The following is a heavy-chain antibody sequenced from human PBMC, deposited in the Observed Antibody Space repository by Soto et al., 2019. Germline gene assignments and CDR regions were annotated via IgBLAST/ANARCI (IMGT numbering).Heavy chain of an antibody. CDR1: GYTFSSYG. CDR3: ARRDPQPDCFDY. V-gene: IGHV1-18*01. Sequence: QVHLVQSGAEVKTPGASVKVSCKASGYTFSSYGITWVRQAPGQGLEWMGWISGYNGNTNYAQKFQARVTMTTDTYTNTAYMELRSLRTDDTAVYYCARRDPQPDCFDYWGQGTLVTVSS. D-gene: IGHD2-2*01. J-gene: IGHJ4*02. CDR2: ISGYNGNT.